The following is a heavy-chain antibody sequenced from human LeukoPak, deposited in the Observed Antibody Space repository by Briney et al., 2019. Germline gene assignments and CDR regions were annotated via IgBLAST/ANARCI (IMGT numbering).Heavy chain of an antibody. Sequence: PSETLSLTCTVSGGSISSYYWSWIRQPAGKGLEWVGHIYNSGSTNYNPSLKSRVTITVDTYKNQFSLKLSSVTAADTAVYYCARPQYRSGGPWFDPWGQGTLVTVSS. V-gene: IGHV4-4*07. J-gene: IGHJ5*02. CDR2: IYNSGST. CDR1: GGSISSYY. D-gene: IGHD6-19*01. CDR3: ARPQYRSGGPWFDP.